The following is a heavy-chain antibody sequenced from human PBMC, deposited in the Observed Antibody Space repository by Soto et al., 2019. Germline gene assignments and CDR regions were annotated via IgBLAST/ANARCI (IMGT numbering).Heavy chain of an antibody. CDR3: ARGYYGDSGSSYKKEFDY. D-gene: IGHD3-10*01. V-gene: IGHV1-8*02. CDR2: INPKSGNT. Sequence: AASVKVSCKASGYTFTSYDINWVRQAAGQGLEWMGWINPKSGNTGHAQKFQGRVTMTRDTSVSAVYMELTSLTTEDTAVYYCARGYYGDSGSSYKKEFDYWGQGTQVTVSS. CDR1: GYTFTSYD. J-gene: IGHJ4*02.